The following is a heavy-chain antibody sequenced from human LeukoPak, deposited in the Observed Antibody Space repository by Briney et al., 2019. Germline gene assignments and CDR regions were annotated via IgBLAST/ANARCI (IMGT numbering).Heavy chain of an antibody. CDR3: AREDYYFDS. Sequence: SETLSLTCSVSGGSITAYYWSWIREPPGKGLEWIGEINHSRGTKYNPSLESRVTILLYASKNEFSLNLNSVTAADTAVYYCAREDYYFDSWGQGTLVTVSS. V-gene: IGHV4-34*01. J-gene: IGHJ4*02. CDR2: INHSRGT. CDR1: GGSITAYY.